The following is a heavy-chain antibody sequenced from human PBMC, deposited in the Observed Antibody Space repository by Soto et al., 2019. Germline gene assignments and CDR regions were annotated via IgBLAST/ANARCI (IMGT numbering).Heavy chain of an antibody. CDR3: AKGPHLRYYYGFDY. Sequence: GGSLRISCTGSGFIVRTYWMNWVRQAPGKGLEWVSAISGSGGSTYYADSVKGRFTISRDNSKNTLYLQMNSLRAEDTAVYYCAKGPHLRYYYGFDYWGQGTLVTVSS. D-gene: IGHD3-10*01. J-gene: IGHJ4*02. V-gene: IGHV3-23*01. CDR1: GFIVRTYW. CDR2: ISGSGGST.